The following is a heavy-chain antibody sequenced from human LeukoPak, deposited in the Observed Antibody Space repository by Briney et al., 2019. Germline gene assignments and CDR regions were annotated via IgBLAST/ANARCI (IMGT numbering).Heavy chain of an antibody. CDR2: IYYSGST. CDR3: ARGRITMVRGAGGYYYGMDV. D-gene: IGHD3-10*01. V-gene: IGHV4-59*01. Sequence: SETLSLTCTVSGGSISSYYWSWIRQPPGKGLEWIGYIYYSGSTNYNPSLKSRVTISVDTSKNQFSLKLSSVTAADTAVYYCARGRITMVRGAGGYYYGMDVWGQGTTVTVSS. CDR1: GGSISSYY. J-gene: IGHJ6*02.